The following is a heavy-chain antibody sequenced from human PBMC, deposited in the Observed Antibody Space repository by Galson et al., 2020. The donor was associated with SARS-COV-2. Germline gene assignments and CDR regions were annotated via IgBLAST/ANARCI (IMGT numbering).Heavy chain of an antibody. J-gene: IGHJ3*02. CDR2: LNSDGDNT. CDR1: GFTSNRYW. D-gene: IGHD5-18*01. V-gene: IGHV3-74*03. Sequence: GGSLRLSCAASGFTSNRYWMHWVRQAPGKGLMWVSRLNSDGDNTMYADSVKGRFTISRDNAKNTLYLQMNSLRVEDTAVYYCARGVGTPMGSWALDMWGQGTMVTVSS. CDR3: ARGVGTPMGSWALDM.